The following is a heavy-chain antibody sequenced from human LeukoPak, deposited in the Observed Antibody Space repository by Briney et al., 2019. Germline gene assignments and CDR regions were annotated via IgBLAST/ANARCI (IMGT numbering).Heavy chain of an antibody. CDR1: GGSISSYY. V-gene: IGHV4-59*01. CDR2: IYYSGST. Sequence: SETLSLTCTVSGGSISSYYWSWIRQPPGKGLEWIGYIYYSGSTNYNPSLKSRVTMSVDTSKNQFSLKLSSVTAADTAVYYCARSRDSSGYNWYFDLWGRGTLVTVSS. CDR3: ARSRDSSGYNWYFDL. J-gene: IGHJ2*01. D-gene: IGHD3-22*01.